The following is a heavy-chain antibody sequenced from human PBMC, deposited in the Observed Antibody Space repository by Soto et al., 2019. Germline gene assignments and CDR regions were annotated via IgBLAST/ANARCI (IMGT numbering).Heavy chain of an antibody. Sequence: QVQVQESGPGLVKPSETLSLTCTVSGGSISNHYWSWIRQSPGKGLEWIANIYHSGTTNYNLSLKVRVTISIASSKNQVSLKLNSVTAADTAVYYCARGGYRTLAWFDPWGQGTLVTVSS. CDR2: IYHSGTT. J-gene: IGHJ5*02. V-gene: IGHV4-59*11. CDR3: ARGGYRTLAWFDP. CDR1: GGSISNHY. D-gene: IGHD6-13*01.